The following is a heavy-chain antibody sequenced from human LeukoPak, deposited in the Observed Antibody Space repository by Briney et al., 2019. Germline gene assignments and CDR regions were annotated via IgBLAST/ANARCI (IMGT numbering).Heavy chain of an antibody. CDR3: AKDMGYYYGSGSYFDY. V-gene: IGHV3-7*01. D-gene: IGHD3-10*01. Sequence: PGGSLRLSCAASGFTFSSYWMSWVRQAPGKGLEWVANIKQDGSEKYYVDSVKGRFTISRDNAKNSLYLQMNSLRAEDTAVYYCAKDMGYYYGSGSYFDYWGQGTLVTVSS. J-gene: IGHJ4*02. CDR2: IKQDGSEK. CDR1: GFTFSSYW.